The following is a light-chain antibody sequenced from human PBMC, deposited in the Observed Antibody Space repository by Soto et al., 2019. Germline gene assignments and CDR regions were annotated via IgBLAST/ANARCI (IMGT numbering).Light chain of an antibody. CDR2: DVN. J-gene: IGLJ1*01. V-gene: IGLV2-18*02. Sequence: QSVLTQPPSVSGSPGQSVTISCTGTGSDIGTFNRVSWYQQPPGTAPKLLIYDVNNRPSGVPDRFSGSKSGNTASLTISGLQAEDEADYYCSSYTSSSTYVFGTGTKLTV. CDR3: SSYTSSSTYV. CDR1: GSDIGTFNR.